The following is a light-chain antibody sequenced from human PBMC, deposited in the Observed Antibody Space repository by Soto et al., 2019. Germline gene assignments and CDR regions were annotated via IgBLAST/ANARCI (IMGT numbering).Light chain of an antibody. Sequence: DILMTQSPSSLSASVGDSVTLTCRTSQPISTYLNWYQHKSGRAPQLLIYAASSLQTGVPSRFSGSGSGTEFNLSISSLQPEDFATYYCQQSFRVPRTFGQGTKEEI. J-gene: IGKJ1*01. CDR3: QQSFRVPRT. CDR1: QPISTY. V-gene: IGKV1-39*01. CDR2: AAS.